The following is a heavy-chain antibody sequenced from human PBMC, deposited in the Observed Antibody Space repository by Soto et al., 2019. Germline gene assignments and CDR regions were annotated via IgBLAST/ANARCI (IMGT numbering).Heavy chain of an antibody. Sequence: QVQLVQSGAEVKEPGSSVKVSCKASVEFFSNYGISWVRQAPGQGLEWMGGIIPIFGTISYAEKFQGRVTITADESTNTVYMELRSLRSADTALYYCARVFPDGWVEPGVVRGYLDTWGRGTLVTVSP. D-gene: IGHD3-3*01. V-gene: IGHV1-69*01. CDR3: ARVFPDGWVEPGVVRGYLDT. CDR1: VEFFSNYG. CDR2: IIPIFGTI. J-gene: IGHJ4*02.